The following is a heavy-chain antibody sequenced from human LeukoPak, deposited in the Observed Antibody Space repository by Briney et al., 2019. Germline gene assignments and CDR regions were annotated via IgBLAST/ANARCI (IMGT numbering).Heavy chain of an antibody. CDR3: ARGAPRDGYNLADY. CDR2: VSYDGSNK. J-gene: IGHJ4*02. V-gene: IGHV3-30*04. Sequence: GGSLRLSCAASGFTFSSYAMHWVRQAPGKGLQWVGVVSYDGSNKYYADSVKGRFTISRDNSKNTLYLQMNSLRAEDTAVYYCARGAPRDGYNLADYWGQGTLVTVSS. CDR1: GFTFSSYA. D-gene: IGHD5-24*01.